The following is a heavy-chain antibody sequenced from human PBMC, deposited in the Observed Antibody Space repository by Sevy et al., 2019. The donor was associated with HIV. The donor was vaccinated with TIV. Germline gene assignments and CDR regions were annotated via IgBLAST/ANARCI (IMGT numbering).Heavy chain of an antibody. Sequence: GGSLRLSCAASGFIFNQYWMNWVRQAPGKGLVWVARIYGDGSSPKYADSVKGRFTISRDNFKNTLYLQMNSLTTEDTAVYYCARPRANYVDHYFFYAMDVWGQGTTVTVSS. CDR3: ARPRANYVDHYFFYAMDV. CDR2: IYGDGSSP. CDR1: GFIFNQYW. V-gene: IGHV3-74*03. J-gene: IGHJ6*02. D-gene: IGHD4-17*01.